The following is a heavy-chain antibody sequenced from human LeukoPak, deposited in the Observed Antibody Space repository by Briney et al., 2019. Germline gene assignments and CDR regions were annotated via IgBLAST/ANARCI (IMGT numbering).Heavy chain of an antibody. D-gene: IGHD4-17*01. J-gene: IGHJ6*02. CDR3: ARDRFGYGDYDYYYYGMDV. CDR1: GGTFSRYA. Sequence: ASVKVSCKASGGTFSRYAISWVRQAPGQGFEWMGGIIPIFGTANYAQKFQGRVTITADESTSTAYMELSSLRSEDTAVYYCARDRFGYGDYDYYYYGMDVWGQGTTVTVSS. CDR2: IIPIFGTA. V-gene: IGHV1-69*01.